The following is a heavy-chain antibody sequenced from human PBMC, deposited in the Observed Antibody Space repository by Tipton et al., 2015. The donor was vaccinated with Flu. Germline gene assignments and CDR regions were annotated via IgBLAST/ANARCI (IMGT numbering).Heavy chain of an antibody. CDR2: ISSSGSTI. D-gene: IGHD5-24*01. CDR1: GFTFSDYY. V-gene: IGHV3-11*01. J-gene: IGHJ3*02. Sequence: SLRLSCAASGFTFSDYYMSWIRQAPGKGLEWVSYISSSGSTIYYADSVKDRFTISRDNAKNSLYLQMNSLRAEDTAVYYCAREVGMARDAFDIWGQGTMVTVSS. CDR3: AREVGMARDAFDI.